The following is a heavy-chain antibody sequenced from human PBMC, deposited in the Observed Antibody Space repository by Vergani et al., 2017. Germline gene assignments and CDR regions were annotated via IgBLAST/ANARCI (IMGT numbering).Heavy chain of an antibody. V-gene: IGHV1-18*01. D-gene: IGHD4-17*01. CDR2: ISAYNSNT. CDR3: ARDLLEDYGDYHVGFDP. J-gene: IGHJ5*02. CDR1: GYTFTSYG. Sequence: QVQLVQSGAEVKKPGASVKVSCKASGYTFTSYGISWVRQAPGQGLEWMGWISAYNSNTNYAQKLQGRVTMTTDTSTSTAYMELRSLRSDDTAVYYCARDLLEDYGDYHVGFDPWGQGTLVTVSS.